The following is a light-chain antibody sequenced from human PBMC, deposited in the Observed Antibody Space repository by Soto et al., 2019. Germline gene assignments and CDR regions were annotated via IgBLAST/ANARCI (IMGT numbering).Light chain of an antibody. CDR1: QSVSSN. Sequence: EIVMTQSPATLSVSPGERATLSCRASQSVSSNLAWYPQKLGQAPRLLIYGASTRATGIPARFSGSGSKTEFTLTVSSLQSGDFAVYYCQQYSLWPYTFGQGTKLEIK. V-gene: IGKV3-15*01. J-gene: IGKJ2*01. CDR3: QQYSLWPYT. CDR2: GAS.